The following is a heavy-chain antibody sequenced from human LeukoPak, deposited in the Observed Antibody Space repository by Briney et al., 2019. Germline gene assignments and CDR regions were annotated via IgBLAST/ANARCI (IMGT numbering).Heavy chain of an antibody. Sequence: SETLSLTCSVSGGSISSYYWSWIRQPAGKGREWIGRIYTTGNTDYNSSLKSRVTMSVDTSKNQFSLNLSSVTAADTAVYYCARDARGWSGFDYWGQGTLVTVSS. CDR2: IYTTGNT. CDR3: ARDARGWSGFDY. D-gene: IGHD3-3*01. CDR1: GGSISSYY. J-gene: IGHJ4*02. V-gene: IGHV4-4*07.